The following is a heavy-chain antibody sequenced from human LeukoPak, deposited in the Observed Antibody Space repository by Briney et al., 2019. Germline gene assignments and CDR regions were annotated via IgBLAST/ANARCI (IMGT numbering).Heavy chain of an antibody. D-gene: IGHD3-22*01. Sequence: GESLTISCTGSGYSFTSYWIGWVRQMPGKGLEWMGIIYPGDSDTRYSPSFQGQVTISADKSISTACLQWSSLKASDTAMYYCARLLGGYYDSSGYSDYWGQGTLVTVSS. CDR3: ARLLGGYYDSSGYSDY. CDR1: GYSFTSYW. J-gene: IGHJ4*02. V-gene: IGHV5-51*01. CDR2: IYPGDSDT.